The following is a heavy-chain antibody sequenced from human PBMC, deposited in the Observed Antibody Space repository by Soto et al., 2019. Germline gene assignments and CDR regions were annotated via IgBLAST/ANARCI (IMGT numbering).Heavy chain of an antibody. V-gene: IGHV2-26*01. CDR2: IFSNDEK. CDR3: ARIRSGDYGDYLVDY. CDR1: GFSLSNARMG. J-gene: IGHJ4*02. D-gene: IGHD4-17*01. Sequence: QVTLKESGPVLVKPTETLTLTCTVSGFSLSNARMGVSWIRQPPGKALEWLAHIFSNDEKSYSTSLKSRLTISKDTSKSQVVLTMTNMDPVDTATYYFARIRSGDYGDYLVDYWGQGTLVTVSS.